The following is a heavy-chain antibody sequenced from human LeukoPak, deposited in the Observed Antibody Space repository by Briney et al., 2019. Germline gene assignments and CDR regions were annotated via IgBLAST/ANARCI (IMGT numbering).Heavy chain of an antibody. CDR1: GFTFSSYW. J-gene: IGHJ4*02. CDR2: IKQDGSEK. V-gene: IGHV3-7*01. Sequence: PGGSLRLSCAASGFTFSSYWMSWVRQAPGKGLEWVANIKQDGSEKYYVDSVKGRFTISRDNAKNSLYLQMNSLRAEDTAVYYCASGDLTGYGTFDYWGQGTLVTVSS. CDR3: ASGDLTGYGTFDY. D-gene: IGHD3-9*01.